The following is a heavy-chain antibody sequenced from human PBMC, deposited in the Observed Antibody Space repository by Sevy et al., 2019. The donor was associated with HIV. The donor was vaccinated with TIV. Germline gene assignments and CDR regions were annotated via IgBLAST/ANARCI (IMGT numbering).Heavy chain of an antibody. CDR3: ARDSGITIFGVADY. V-gene: IGHV3-48*02. CDR2: ISSSSTI. J-gene: IGHJ4*02. CDR1: GFTFSSYS. Sequence: GESLKISCAASGFTFSSYSMNWVRQAPGKGLEWVSYISSSSTIYYADSVKGRFTISRDNAKNSLYLQMNSLRDEDTAVYYCARDSGITIFGVADYWGQGTLVTVSS. D-gene: IGHD3-3*01.